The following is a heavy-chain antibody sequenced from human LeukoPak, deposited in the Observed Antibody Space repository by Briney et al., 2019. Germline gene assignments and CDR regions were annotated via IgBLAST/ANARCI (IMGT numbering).Heavy chain of an antibody. J-gene: IGHJ4*02. D-gene: IGHD1-1*01. V-gene: IGHV4-59*08. Sequence: SETLPLTCSVSGASISSYYWSWIRQPPGRGLEWLGYISYTGSTNYNPSLKSRLTISVNTSKNQLSLDLTTVTAADTAVYYCARHEGTWTFDYWGQGALVTVSS. CDR2: ISYTGST. CDR1: GASISSYY. CDR3: ARHEGTWTFDY.